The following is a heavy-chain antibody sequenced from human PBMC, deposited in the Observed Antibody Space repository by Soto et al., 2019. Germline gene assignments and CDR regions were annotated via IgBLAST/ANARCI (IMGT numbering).Heavy chain of an antibody. D-gene: IGHD3-3*01. V-gene: IGHV4-38-2*01. CDR2: IYHNGNT. Sequence: SETLSLTCAVSGYSISSGYYWGWIRQPPGKGLEWIGRIYHNGNTYYNPSLQSRVTISVDTSNNQFSLKLSSVNAADTAVYYCASSNEFWSGYCFDHWGQGTLVTVSS. CDR3: ASSNEFWSGYCFDH. CDR1: GYSISSGYY. J-gene: IGHJ4*02.